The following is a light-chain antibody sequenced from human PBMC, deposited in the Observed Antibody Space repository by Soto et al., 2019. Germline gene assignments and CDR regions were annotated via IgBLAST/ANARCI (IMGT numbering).Light chain of an antibody. CDR1: QSISSW. V-gene: IGKV1-5*03. CDR3: QQYNSYPT. J-gene: IGKJ1*01. CDR2: KAS. Sequence: DIQMTQSPSTLSASVGDRVTIPCRASQSISSWLAWYQQKPGKAPKLLIYKASSLESGVPSRFSGSGSGTEFTLTISSLQPDEFATYYCQQYNSYPTFGQGTKVEIK.